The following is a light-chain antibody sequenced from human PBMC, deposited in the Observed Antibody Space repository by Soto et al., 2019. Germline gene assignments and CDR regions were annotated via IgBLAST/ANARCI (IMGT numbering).Light chain of an antibody. CDR3: QQFNNYPWT. J-gene: IGKJ1*01. Sequence: DIHMTQSPSTLSESVGDRVTITCPASQSISSWLAWYQQKPGKAPKLLIYKASSLESGVPSRFSGSGSGTEFTLTISSLQPDDFATYHCQQFNNYPWTFGQGTRVEIK. CDR2: KAS. CDR1: QSISSW. V-gene: IGKV1-5*03.